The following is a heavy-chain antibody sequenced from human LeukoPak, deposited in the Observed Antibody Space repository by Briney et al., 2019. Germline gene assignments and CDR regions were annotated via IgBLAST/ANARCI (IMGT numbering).Heavy chain of an antibody. CDR3: ARVGIAVAGNYYYYMDV. J-gene: IGHJ6*03. V-gene: IGHV4-59*01. Sequence: SETLSLTXTVSGGSISSYYWSWIRQPPGKGLEWIGYIYYSGSTNYNPSLKSRVTISVDTSKNQFSLKLSSVTAADTAVYYCARVGIAVAGNYYYYMDVWGKGTTVTVSS. CDR1: GGSISSYY. D-gene: IGHD6-19*01. CDR2: IYYSGST.